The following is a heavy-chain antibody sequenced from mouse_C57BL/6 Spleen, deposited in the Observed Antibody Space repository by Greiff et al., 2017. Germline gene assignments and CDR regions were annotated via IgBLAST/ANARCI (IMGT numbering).Heavy chain of an antibody. J-gene: IGHJ3*01. D-gene: IGHD2-4*01. CDR2: IYPRSGYT. CDR1: GYTFTSYG. Sequence: QFQLQQSGAELARPGASVKLSCKASGYTFTSYGISWVKQRTGQGLEWIGEIYPRSGYTYYNEKFKGKATLTADKSSSTAYMELRSLTSEDSAVYFCASGGDYDWFAYWGQGTLVTVSA. CDR3: ASGGDYDWFAY. V-gene: IGHV1-81*01.